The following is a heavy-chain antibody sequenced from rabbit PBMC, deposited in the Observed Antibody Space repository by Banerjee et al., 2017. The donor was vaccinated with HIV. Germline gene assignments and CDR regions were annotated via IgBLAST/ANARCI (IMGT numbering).Heavy chain of an antibody. V-gene: IGHV1S40*01. CDR3: ARNYVNAFDP. Sequence: QSLVESGGGLVQPEGSLTLTCKASGFSFSSSDYICWVRQAPGKGLEWIACIDRNDGDTDYANWPKGRFTISKTSTTTVTLQMTSLTAADTATYFCARNYVNAFDPWGPGTLVTVS. CDR1: GFSFSSSDY. CDR2: IDRNDGDT. D-gene: IGHD1-1*01. J-gene: IGHJ2*01.